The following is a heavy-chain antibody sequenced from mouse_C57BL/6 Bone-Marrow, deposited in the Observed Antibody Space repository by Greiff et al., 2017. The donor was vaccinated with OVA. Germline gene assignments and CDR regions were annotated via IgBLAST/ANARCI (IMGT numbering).Heavy chain of an antibody. D-gene: IGHD3-2*02. Sequence: VQLKQSGAELARPGASVKLSCTASGFNIKDDYMHWVKQRPEQGLEWIGWIDPENGDTEYASKFQGKATITADTSSNTAYLQLSSLTSEDTAVYYFTTRSSGYPAWFAYWGQGTLVTGSA. CDR1: GFNIKDDY. CDR2: IDPENGDT. CDR3: TTRSSGYPAWFAY. J-gene: IGHJ3*01. V-gene: IGHV14-4*01.